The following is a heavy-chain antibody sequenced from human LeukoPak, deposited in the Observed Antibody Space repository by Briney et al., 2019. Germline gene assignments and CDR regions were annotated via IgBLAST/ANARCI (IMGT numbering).Heavy chain of an antibody. CDR1: GFTFSSYG. J-gene: IGHJ4*02. D-gene: IGHD1-14*01. CDR2: ISGSGGST. V-gene: IGHV3-23*01. Sequence: PGGSLRLSYAASGFTFSSYGMSWVRQAPGKGLEWVSAISGSGGSTYYADSVKGRFTISRDNSKNTLYLQMNSLRAADTAVYYCTKGATLTTFDYWGQGTLVTVSS. CDR3: TKGATLTTFDY.